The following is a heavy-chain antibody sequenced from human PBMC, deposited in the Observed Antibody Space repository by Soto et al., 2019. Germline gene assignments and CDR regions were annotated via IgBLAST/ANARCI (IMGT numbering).Heavy chain of an antibody. Sequence: EVQLVESGGGLVQPGGSLRLSCAASGFTFSNYWMSWVRQAPGKGLEWVANIKQDGTEKNYVDSVRGRFTISRDNAKNSLDLQMISLTAEDTAVYYCASVAIWGQGTLVTVSP. CDR2: IKQDGTEK. CDR1: GFTFSNYW. D-gene: IGHD5-12*01. V-gene: IGHV3-7*01. J-gene: IGHJ4*02. CDR3: ASVAI.